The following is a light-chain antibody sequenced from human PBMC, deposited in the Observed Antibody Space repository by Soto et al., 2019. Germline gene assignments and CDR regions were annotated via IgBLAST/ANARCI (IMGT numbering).Light chain of an antibody. CDR3: SSSTSSNTLV. J-gene: IGLJ3*02. CDR1: KNDIGSSDY. V-gene: IGLV2-14*01. CDR2: GVS. Sequence: QSALTQPASVSASPGQSITISCTGGKNDIGSSDYVSWYQQHPGKAPKLIIYGVSNRPSGTSDRFSGSKSGNTASLTISGLQADDEADYYCSSSTSSNTLVFGGGTKVPS.